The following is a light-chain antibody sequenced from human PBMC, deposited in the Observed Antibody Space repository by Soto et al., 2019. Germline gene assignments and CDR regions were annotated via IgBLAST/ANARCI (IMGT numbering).Light chain of an antibody. J-gene: IGKJ5*01. CDR1: QSVSSY. V-gene: IGKV3-11*01. Sequence: EIVLTQSPATLSLSPGERATLSCRASQSVSSYLAWYQQKPGQAPRLLIYDASNRATGIPARFSGSGSGTDFTLTISSLEPEDVALYYCQQRSNWPITFCQGTRLEIK. CDR2: DAS. CDR3: QQRSNWPIT.